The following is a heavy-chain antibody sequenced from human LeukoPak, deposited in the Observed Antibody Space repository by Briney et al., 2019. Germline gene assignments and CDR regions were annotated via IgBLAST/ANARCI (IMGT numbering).Heavy chain of an antibody. CDR3: AKWCYYFDSSAYVAPTDDS. CDR2: ITYNGRT. Sequence: SETLSLTCTVSGGSISTYYWTWVRQPPGKGLEWIGYITYNGRTDYKPSLKSRVTISLDTSKNQFSLKLSSVTAADTAVYYCAKWCYYFDSSAYVAPTDDSWGQGTLVTVSS. J-gene: IGHJ4*02. D-gene: IGHD3-22*01. V-gene: IGHV4-59*01. CDR1: GGSISTYY.